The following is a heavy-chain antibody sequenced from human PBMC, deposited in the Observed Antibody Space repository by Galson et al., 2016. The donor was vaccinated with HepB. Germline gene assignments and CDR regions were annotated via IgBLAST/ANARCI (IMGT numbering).Heavy chain of an antibody. D-gene: IGHD2/OR15-2a*01. CDR1: GFTFSNYA. CDR3: ARQGFVS. V-gene: IGHV5-51*01. J-gene: IGHJ4*02. Sequence: SLRLSCAASGFTFSNYAMSWVRQMPGKGLEWMGIIYPRDSDTRYSPSFQGQVTISADKSISTAYLQWSSLKASDTAIYYCARQGFVSWGQGTLVTVSS. CDR2: IYPRDSDT.